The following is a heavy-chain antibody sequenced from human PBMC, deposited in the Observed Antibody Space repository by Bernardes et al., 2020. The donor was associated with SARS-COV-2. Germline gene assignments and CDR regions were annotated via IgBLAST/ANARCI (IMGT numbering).Heavy chain of an antibody. J-gene: IGHJ6*02. D-gene: IGHD3-3*01. Sequence: GGSLRLSCAASGFTFSGSTMHWVRQASGKGLEWVGRIRSKANSYATAYAASVKGRFTISRDDSKNTAYLQMNSLKTEDTAVYYCITTYYDFWSGYSADPRMDVWGQGTTVTVSS. CDR3: ITTYYDFWSGYSADPRMDV. CDR2: IRSKANSYAT. CDR1: GFTFSGST. V-gene: IGHV3-73*01.